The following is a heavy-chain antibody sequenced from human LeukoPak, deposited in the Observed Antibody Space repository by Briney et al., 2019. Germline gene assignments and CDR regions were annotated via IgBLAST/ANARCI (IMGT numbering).Heavy chain of an antibody. D-gene: IGHD3-22*01. CDR1: GYSFTSYH. CDR3: ARDRRRYYYDSSGLTSRDDAFDI. V-gene: IGHV1-46*01. Sequence: ASVKVSCKASGYSFTSYHIHWVRQAPGQGLEWMGFINPSGGSTNYAQKFQGRVTMTRDMSTSTVYMELSSLRSDDTAVYYCARDRRRYYYDSSGLTSRDDAFDIWGQGTMVTVSS. J-gene: IGHJ3*02. CDR2: INPSGGST.